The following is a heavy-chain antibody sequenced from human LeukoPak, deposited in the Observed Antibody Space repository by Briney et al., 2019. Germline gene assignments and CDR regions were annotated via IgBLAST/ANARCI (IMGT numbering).Heavy chain of an antibody. V-gene: IGHV3-23*01. CDR3: ARDLAWGAFDY. D-gene: IGHD7-27*01. CDR2: VSPPGGGT. CDR1: GFTFSNHG. J-gene: IGHJ4*02. Sequence: GGSLRLSCAASGFTFSNHGMNWVRQAPGKGLEWLSGVSPPGGGTYYADSVKGRFTISRDDSKNTLSLQMNSLRVEDTAVYHCARDLAWGAFDYWGQGTLDSVSS.